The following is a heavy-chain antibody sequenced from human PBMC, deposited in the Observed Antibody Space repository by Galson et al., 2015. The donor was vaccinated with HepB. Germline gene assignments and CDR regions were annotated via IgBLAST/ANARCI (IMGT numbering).Heavy chain of an antibody. J-gene: IGHJ3*02. D-gene: IGHD2-21*02. CDR2: ISAYNGNT. Sequence: SVKVSCKASGYTFTSYGISWVRQAPGQGLEWMGWISAYNGNTNYAQKLQGRVTMTTDTSTSTAYMELRSLRSDDTAVYYCARDHVGVTYRIDAFDIWGQGTMVTVSS. CDR1: GYTFTSYG. V-gene: IGHV1-18*01. CDR3: ARDHVGVTYRIDAFDI.